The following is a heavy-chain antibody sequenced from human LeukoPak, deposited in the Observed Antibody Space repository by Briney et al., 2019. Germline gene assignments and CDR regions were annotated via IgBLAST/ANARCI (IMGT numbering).Heavy chain of an antibody. CDR3: ASRSSYFDY. V-gene: IGHV4-38-2*01. J-gene: IGHJ4*02. CDR1: GYSNSSGYY. Sequence: SETLSLXCAVSGYSNSSGYYWGWIQQPPGKGPEWIGSIYHSGSTYYNPSLKSRVTISVDTSKNQFSLKLSSVTAADTAVYYCASRSSYFDYWGQGTLVTVSS. CDR2: IYHSGST.